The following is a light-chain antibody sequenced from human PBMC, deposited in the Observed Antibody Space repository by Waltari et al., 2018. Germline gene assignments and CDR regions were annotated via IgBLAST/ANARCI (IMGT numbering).Light chain of an antibody. CDR3: CAFAGYGVYV. Sequence: SALTQPASVSGSPGPSITIPCTESSSDVAVYPLPSWYHHHPGGAPKLLIYEVSKRPSGVSSRFSGSKSGKTASLTISGLQAEDEGDYYCCAFAGYGVYVFGSGTHVAVL. J-gene: IGLJ1*01. CDR2: EVS. V-gene: IGLV2-23*02. CDR1: SSDVAVYPL.